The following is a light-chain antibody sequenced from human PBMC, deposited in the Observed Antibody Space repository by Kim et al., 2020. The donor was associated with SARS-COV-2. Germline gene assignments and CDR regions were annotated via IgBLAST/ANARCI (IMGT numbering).Light chain of an antibody. CDR1: SSDVGGYNY. J-gene: IGLJ3*02. Sequence: GQSVTISCTGTSSDVGGYNYVSWYQQHPGKVPKLMIYDVTKRPSGVPDRFSGSKSGNTASLTISGLQADDEADYYCCSYAGSYTRVFGGVTKLTVL. CDR3: CSYAGSYTRV. CDR2: DVT. V-gene: IGLV2-11*03.